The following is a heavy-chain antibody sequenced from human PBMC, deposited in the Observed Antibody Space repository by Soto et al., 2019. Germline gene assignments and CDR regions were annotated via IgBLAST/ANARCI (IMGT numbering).Heavy chain of an antibody. CDR2: ISYDGSNK. Sequence: GGSLRLSCAASGFTFSSSGMHWVRQAPGKGLEWVAVISYDGSNKYYADSVKGRFTISRDNSKNSLYLQMNSLRAEDTAVYYCAKDLYDFWSGYQTSYYYYYMDVWGKGTTVTVSS. CDR3: AKDLYDFWSGYQTSYYYYYMDV. D-gene: IGHD3-3*01. CDR1: GFTFSSSG. J-gene: IGHJ6*03. V-gene: IGHV3-30*18.